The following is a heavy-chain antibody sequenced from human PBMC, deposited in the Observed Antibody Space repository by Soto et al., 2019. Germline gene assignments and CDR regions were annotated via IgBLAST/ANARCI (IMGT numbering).Heavy chain of an antibody. Sequence: SETLSVTCSFSGGSISIGSYYWGWIRQTPGRGMEWIASMYHGGTTYSNPSLKSRVTISVDTSKNQFSLRLTSVTAADTAVYYCARRGVRAEATNWFDPWGQGILVTVSS. CDR2: MYHGGTT. V-gene: IGHV4-39*01. J-gene: IGHJ5*02. CDR3: ARRGVRAEATNWFDP. D-gene: IGHD5-12*01. CDR1: GGSISIGSYY.